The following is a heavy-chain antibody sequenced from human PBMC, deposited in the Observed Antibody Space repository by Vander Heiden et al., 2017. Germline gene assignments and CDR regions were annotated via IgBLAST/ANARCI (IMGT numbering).Heavy chain of an antibody. CDR1: GFTFYKYV. J-gene: IGHJ4*02. CDR3: AKTKHSSGYPYFDY. D-gene: IGHD3-22*01. CDR2: IVGTGTTT. Sequence: EVQVLESGGGLVQPGGSLRLSCAGSGFTFYKYVMTWGRQAPGKGLEWVSSIVGTGTTTYYADSVKGRFTISRDNSKNTVYLQMNSLRVEDTAVYFCAKTKHSSGYPYFDYWGPGAMVNVSS. V-gene: IGHV3-23*01.